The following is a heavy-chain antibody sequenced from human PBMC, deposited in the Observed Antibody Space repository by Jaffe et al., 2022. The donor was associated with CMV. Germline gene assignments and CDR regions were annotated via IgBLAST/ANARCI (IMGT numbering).Heavy chain of an antibody. V-gene: IGHV3-49*04. CDR1: GFTFGDYA. Sequence: EVQLVESGGGLVQPGRSLRLSCTASGFTFGDYAMSWVRQAPGKGLEWVGFIRSKAYGGTTEYAASVKGRFTISRDDSKSIAYLQMNSLKTEDTAVYYCTRAPGFVVEEAFDIWGQGTMVTVSS. CDR2: IRSKAYGGTT. J-gene: IGHJ3*02. CDR3: TRAPGFVVEEAFDI. D-gene: IGHD2-15*01.